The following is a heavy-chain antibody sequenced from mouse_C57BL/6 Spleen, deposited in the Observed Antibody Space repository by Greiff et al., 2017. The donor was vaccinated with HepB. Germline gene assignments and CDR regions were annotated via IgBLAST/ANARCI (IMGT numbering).Heavy chain of an antibody. CDR3: ARGFYYPAWFAY. Sequence: VQLQQPGAELVKPGASVKLSCKASGYTFTSYWMQWVKQRPGQGLEWIGEIDPSDSYTNYNQKFKGKATLTVDTSSSTAYMQLSSLTSEDSAVYYCARGFYYPAWFAYWGQGTLVTVSA. CDR1: GYTFTSYW. D-gene: IGHD1-1*02. CDR2: IDPSDSYT. V-gene: IGHV1-50*01. J-gene: IGHJ3*01.